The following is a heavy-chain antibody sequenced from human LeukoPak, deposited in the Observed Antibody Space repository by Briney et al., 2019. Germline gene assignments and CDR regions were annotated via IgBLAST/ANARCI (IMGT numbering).Heavy chain of an antibody. CDR1: GFTFDDYA. Sequence: GGSLRLSCAASGFTFDDYAMHWVRQAPGKGLEWVSGISWNSGSIGYADSVKGRFTISRDNAKNSLYLQMNSLRVEDTALYYCVKDWSFDSSSILDYWGQGTLVTVSS. CDR2: ISWNSGSI. V-gene: IGHV3-9*01. CDR3: VKDWSFDSSSILDY. J-gene: IGHJ4*02. D-gene: IGHD6-6*01.